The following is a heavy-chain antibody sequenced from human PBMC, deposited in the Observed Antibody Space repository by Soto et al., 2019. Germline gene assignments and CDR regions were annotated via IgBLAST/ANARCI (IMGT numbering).Heavy chain of an antibody. V-gene: IGHV4-59*01. CDR3: ARRGRRGIAAAGTGRTDWFDP. CDR2: IYYSGST. D-gene: IGHD6-13*01. CDR1: GGSISSYY. J-gene: IGHJ5*02. Sequence: KTSETLSLTCTVSGGSISSYYWSWIRQPPGKGLEWIGYIYYSGSTNYNPSLKSRVTISVDTSKNQFSLKLSSVTAADTAVYYCARRGRRGIAAAGTGRTDWFDPWGQGTLVTVSS.